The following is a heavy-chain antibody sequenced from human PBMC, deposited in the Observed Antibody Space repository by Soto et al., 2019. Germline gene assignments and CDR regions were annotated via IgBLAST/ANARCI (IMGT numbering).Heavy chain of an antibody. CDR1: GDSISTGGYY. Sequence: QVQLQESGPGLVKPSETLSLTCTVSGDSISTGGYYWNWIRQHPGKCLECIGYIYHSGSTYYNPSLKSRVTISVDTSKNQFSLKLSSVTAADTALYYCATNGHYYDSSGPKYFHHWGQGTLVTVS. CDR3: ATNGHYYDSSGPKYFHH. V-gene: IGHV4-31*03. CDR2: IYHSGST. D-gene: IGHD3-22*01. J-gene: IGHJ1*01.